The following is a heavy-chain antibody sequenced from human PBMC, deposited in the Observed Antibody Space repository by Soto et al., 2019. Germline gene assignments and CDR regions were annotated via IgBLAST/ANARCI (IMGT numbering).Heavy chain of an antibody. D-gene: IGHD3-10*01. CDR3: ARDYLTGMVRGVIQYYYYGMDV. Sequence: GGSLRLSCAASGFTFSSYSMNWVRQAPGKGLEWVSSISSSSSYIYYADSVKGRFTISRDNAKNSLYLQMNSLRAEDTAVYYCARDYLTGMVRGVIQYYYYGMDVWGQGTTVTVSS. CDR2: ISSSSSYI. J-gene: IGHJ6*02. V-gene: IGHV3-21*01. CDR1: GFTFSSYS.